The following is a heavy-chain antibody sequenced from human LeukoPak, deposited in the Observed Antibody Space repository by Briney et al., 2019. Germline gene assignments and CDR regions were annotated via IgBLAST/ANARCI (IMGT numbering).Heavy chain of an antibody. CDR3: ARGEYSSSWYPFDY. J-gene: IGHJ4*02. Sequence: ASVKVSCKTSGYTFTGYDINWVRQAPGQGLEWRGWMKSNSGDTHFAQKFQGRVTMTRNISISTAFMELSSLRSEDTAVYYCARGEYSSSWYPFDYRGQGSLVTVSS. CDR1: GYTFTGYD. D-gene: IGHD6-13*01. CDR2: MKSNSGDT. V-gene: IGHV1-8*01.